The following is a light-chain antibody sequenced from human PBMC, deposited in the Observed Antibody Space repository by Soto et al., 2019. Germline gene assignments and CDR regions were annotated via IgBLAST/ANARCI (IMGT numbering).Light chain of an antibody. Sequence: QSVLTQPPSVSAAPGQKVTISCSGSSSNIGNNYVSWYQQLPGTSPKLLIYDNNKRPSGITDRVSGSKSGTSATLGITGLQTGDEADYYCGTWDSSLSAVVFGGGTKLTVL. J-gene: IGLJ2*01. CDR1: SSNIGNNY. V-gene: IGLV1-51*01. CDR3: GTWDSSLSAVV. CDR2: DNN.